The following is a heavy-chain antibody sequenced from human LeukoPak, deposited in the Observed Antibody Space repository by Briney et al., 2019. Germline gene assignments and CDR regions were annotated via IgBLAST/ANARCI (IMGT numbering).Heavy chain of an antibody. CDR1: GASIGSYY. D-gene: IGHD3-3*01. V-gene: IGHV4-39*01. J-gene: IGHJ4*02. CDR3: ARRDYDFWSGYSSPYYFDY. Sequence: SETLSLTCTVSGASIGSYYWGWIRQPPGKGLEWIGSIYYSGSTYYNPSLKSRVTISVDTSKNQFSLKLSSVTAADTAVYYCARRDYDFWSGYSSPYYFDYWGQGTLVTVSS. CDR2: IYYSGST.